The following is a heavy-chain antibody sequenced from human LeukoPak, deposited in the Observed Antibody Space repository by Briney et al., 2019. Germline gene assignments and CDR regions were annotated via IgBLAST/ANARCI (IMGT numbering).Heavy chain of an antibody. Sequence: SATLSLTCTVSGGSISSYYWSWIRQPAGKGLEWIGRIYTSGSTNYNPSLKSRVTISVDKSKNQFSLKLSSVTAADTAVYYCARDGRRDIVGATYFQHWGQGTLVTVSS. D-gene: IGHD1-26*01. CDR3: ARDGRRDIVGATYFQH. J-gene: IGHJ1*01. CDR1: GGSISSYY. V-gene: IGHV4-4*07. CDR2: IYTSGST.